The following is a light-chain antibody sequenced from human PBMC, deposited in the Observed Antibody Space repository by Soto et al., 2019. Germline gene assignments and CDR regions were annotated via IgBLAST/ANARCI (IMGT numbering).Light chain of an antibody. CDR1: QSISSR. CDR3: KQYYNWPVT. Sequence: EIVMTQSPATLSVSPGEGATLSCRAGQSISSRLAWYQHKPGQAPRLLIYDASTRATGVPARFSGSGSGTEFTLSISSLQSEDFAVYYCKQYYNWPVTFGLGTTVEIK. J-gene: IGKJ1*01. CDR2: DAS. V-gene: IGKV3-15*01.